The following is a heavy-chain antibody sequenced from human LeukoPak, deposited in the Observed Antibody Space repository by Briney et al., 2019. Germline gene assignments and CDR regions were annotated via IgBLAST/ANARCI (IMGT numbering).Heavy chain of an antibody. CDR3: ARVFSGGKGTEGFDP. D-gene: IGHD2-15*01. V-gene: IGHV4-4*02. J-gene: IGHJ5*02. CDR2: IYHSGST. CDR1: GGSISSSNW. Sequence: PSETLSLTCAVSGGSISSSNWWSWVRQPPGKGLEWIGEIYHSGSTNYNPSLKSRVTISVDKSKNQFSLKLSSVTAADTAVYYCARVFSGGKGTEGFDPWGQGTLVTVSS.